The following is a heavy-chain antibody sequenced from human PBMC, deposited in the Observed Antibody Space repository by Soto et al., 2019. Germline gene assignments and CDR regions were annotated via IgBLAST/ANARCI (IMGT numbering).Heavy chain of an antibody. CDR3: ARDLMTDLYADYNWFDP. V-gene: IGHV4-4*07. CDR2: IYTSGST. D-gene: IGHD2-2*01. J-gene: IGHJ5*02. CDR1: GGSISSYY. Sequence: LSLTYTVPGGSISSYYWSWIRQPAGKGLEWIGRIYTSGSTNYNPSLKSRVTMSADTSKNQFSLKLSSVTAADTAVYYCARDLMTDLYADYNWFDPWGQGTLVTAPQ.